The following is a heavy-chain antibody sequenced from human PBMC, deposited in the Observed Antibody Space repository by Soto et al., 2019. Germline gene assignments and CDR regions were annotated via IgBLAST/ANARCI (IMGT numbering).Heavy chain of an antibody. V-gene: IGHV1-69*02. D-gene: IGHD4-17*01. CDR2: IIPILGIA. Sequence: QVQLVQSGAEVKKPGSSVKVSCKASGGTFSSYTISWVRQAPGQGLEWMGRIIPILGIANYAQKFQGRVTITADISTSTAYMELSSLRSEDTAVYYCARTPDYGGNSDSWYFDLWGRGTLVTVSS. CDR3: ARTPDYGGNSDSWYFDL. CDR1: GGTFSSYT. J-gene: IGHJ2*01.